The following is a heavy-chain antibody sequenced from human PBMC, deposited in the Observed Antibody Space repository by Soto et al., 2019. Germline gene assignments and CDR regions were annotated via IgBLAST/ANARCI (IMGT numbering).Heavy chain of an antibody. CDR1: GYTFNNYW. J-gene: IGHJ3*02. V-gene: IGHV5-51*01. D-gene: IGHD3-9*01. CDR2: IYPGDSDP. Sequence: GESLKISCKGSGYTFNNYWIAWVRQMPGKGLEWMGIIYPGDSDPRYRPSFQGQVTISVDKSISTAYLQWSSLKASDTAMYYWATDLTGYSHDAFAIWGQGTVVTGS. CDR3: ATDLTGYSHDAFAI.